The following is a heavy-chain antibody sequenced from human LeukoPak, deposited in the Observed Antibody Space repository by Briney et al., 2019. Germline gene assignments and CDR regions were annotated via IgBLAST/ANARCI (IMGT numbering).Heavy chain of an antibody. D-gene: IGHD2-2*01. J-gene: IGHJ6*03. CDR3: ARASGCSSTSCLMDYYYYYYMDV. CDR1: GFTFETYW. Sequence: GGSLRLSCAASGFTFETYWMHWVRQAPGKGLEWVSCINGYGSITNYADSVKGRFTISRDNAKNTLYLQMNSLRVEDTAVYYCARASGCSSTSCLMDYYYYYYMDVWGKGTTVTVSS. V-gene: IGHV3-74*01. CDR2: INGYGSIT.